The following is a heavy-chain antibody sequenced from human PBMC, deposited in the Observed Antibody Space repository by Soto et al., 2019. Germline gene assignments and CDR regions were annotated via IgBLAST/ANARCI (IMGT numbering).Heavy chain of an antibody. Sequence: GGSLRLSCVGSTYNFKDYAMAWVRQAPGKGLEWVSALTGTGGSTYYAASVKGRFTISRDNSRNTVYLQMDRLRVADTAVYYCAKIKGAITFLHFDTWGQGTQVTVSS. J-gene: IGHJ4*02. CDR3: AKIKGAITFLHFDT. CDR2: LTGTGGST. V-gene: IGHV3-23*01. CDR1: TYNFKDYA. D-gene: IGHD3-16*01.